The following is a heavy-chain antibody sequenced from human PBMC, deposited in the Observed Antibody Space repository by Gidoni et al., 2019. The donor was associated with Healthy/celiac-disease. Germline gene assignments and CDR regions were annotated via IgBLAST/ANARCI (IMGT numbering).Heavy chain of an antibody. J-gene: IGHJ4*02. D-gene: IGHD2-2*01. CDR3: TTVGYCSSTSCGGDYFDY. V-gene: IGHV3-15*01. CDR1: GFTFSNAW. CDR2: IKSKTDGGTT. Sequence: EVQLVESGGGLVKPGGSLRLSCAASGFTFSNAWMSWVRQAPGKGLEWVGRIKSKTDGGTTDYAAPVKGRFTISRDDSKNTLYLQMNSLKTEDTAVYYCTTVGYCSSTSCGGDYFDYWGQGTLVTVSS.